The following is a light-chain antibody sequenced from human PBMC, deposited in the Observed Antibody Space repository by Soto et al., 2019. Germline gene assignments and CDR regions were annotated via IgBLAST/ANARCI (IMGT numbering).Light chain of an antibody. CDR2: WAS. J-gene: IGKJ2*01. CDR3: QQYYDAPRT. CDR1: QSILYSDNKKNY. Sequence: DIVMTQSPDSLAVSLGERATINCKSSQSILYSDNKKNYLAWYQHKPGQPPNLLIYWASTRASGVPDRFSGSVSGTDFTLTISSLQTEDVEVYYCQQYYDAPRTFGQGTKVEIK. V-gene: IGKV4-1*01.